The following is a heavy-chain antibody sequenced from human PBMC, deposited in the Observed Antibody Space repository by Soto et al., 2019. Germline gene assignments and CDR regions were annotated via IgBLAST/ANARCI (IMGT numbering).Heavy chain of an antibody. CDR2: IYWNDDK. CDR3: AHLPLRYFDWLLFDY. V-gene: IGHV2-5*01. CDR1: GFSLSTSGVG. D-gene: IGHD3-9*01. Sequence: GSGPTLVNPTQTLTLTCTFSGFSLSTSGVGVGWIRQPPGKALEWLALIYWNDDKRYSPALKSRLTITKDTSKNQVVLTMTNMDPVDTATYYCAHLPLRYFDWLLFDYWGQGTLVTVSS. J-gene: IGHJ4*02.